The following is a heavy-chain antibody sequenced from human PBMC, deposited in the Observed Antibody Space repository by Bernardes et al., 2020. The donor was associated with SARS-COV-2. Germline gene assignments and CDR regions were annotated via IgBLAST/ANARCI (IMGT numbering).Heavy chain of an antibody. V-gene: IGHV3-30*07. Sequence: GGSLRLSCAASGFTFSSYAMHWVRQAPGKGLEWVAVISYDGSNKYYADSVKGRFTISRDNSKNTLYLQMNSLRAEDTAVYYCARSRDYGDFGGILRGYYFDYWGQGTLVTVSS. CDR2: ISYDGSNK. D-gene: IGHD4-17*01. CDR3: ARSRDYGDFGGILRGYYFDY. CDR1: GFTFSSYA. J-gene: IGHJ4*02.